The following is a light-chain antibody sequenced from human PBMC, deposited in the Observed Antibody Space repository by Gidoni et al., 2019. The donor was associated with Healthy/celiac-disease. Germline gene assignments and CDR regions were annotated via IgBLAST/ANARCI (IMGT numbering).Light chain of an antibody. Sequence: DIQMTQSPSSLSASVGDRVTITCRASQSISSYLNWYQQKPGKAPKLLIYAASSLQRGVPSRFSGSESGTDFTLTISSLQPEDFATYYCQQSYSTPYTFGQGTEREIK. V-gene: IGKV1-39*01. CDR2: AAS. CDR3: QQSYSTPYT. CDR1: QSISSY. J-gene: IGKJ2*01.